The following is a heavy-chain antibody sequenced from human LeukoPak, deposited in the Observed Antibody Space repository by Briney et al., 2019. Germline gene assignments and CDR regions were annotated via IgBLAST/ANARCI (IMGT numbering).Heavy chain of an antibody. J-gene: IGHJ4*02. Sequence: ASVKVSCKASGYTFTSYDINGVRQATGQGLEWMGWMNPNSGNTGYAQKFQGRVTMTRNTSISTAYMELSSLRSEDTAVYYCARGPIVDYGDYSPFDYWGQGTLVTVSS. CDR3: ARGPIVDYGDYSPFDY. CDR1: GYTFTSYD. V-gene: IGHV1-8*01. D-gene: IGHD4-17*01. CDR2: MNPNSGNT.